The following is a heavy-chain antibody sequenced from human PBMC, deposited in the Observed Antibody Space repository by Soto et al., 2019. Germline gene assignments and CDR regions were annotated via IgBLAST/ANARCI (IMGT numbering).Heavy chain of an antibody. J-gene: IGHJ6*02. CDR1: GGTFSSYT. CDR3: ARGVGGNWNDYHYGMDV. V-gene: IGHV1-69*02. CDR2: IIPILGIA. Sequence: SVKVSCKASGGTFSSYTISWVRQAPGQGLEWMGRIIPILGIANYAQKFQGRVTITADKSTSTAYMELSSLRSEDTAVYYCARGVGGNWNDYHYGMDVWGQGTTVTVSS. D-gene: IGHD1-1*01.